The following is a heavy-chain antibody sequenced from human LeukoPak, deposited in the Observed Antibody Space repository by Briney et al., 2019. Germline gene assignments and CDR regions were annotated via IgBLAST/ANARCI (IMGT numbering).Heavy chain of an antibody. V-gene: IGHV1-69*13. D-gene: IGHD6-13*01. Sequence: SVKVSCKASGGTFSSYAISWVRQAPGQGLEWMGGIIPIFGTANYAQKFQGRVTITADESTSTAYMELSSLRSEDTAVYYCARVATYSSSWYSTHYYGMDVWGQGTTVTVSS. CDR1: GGTFSSYA. CDR3: ARVATYSSSWYSTHYYGMDV. J-gene: IGHJ6*02. CDR2: IIPIFGTA.